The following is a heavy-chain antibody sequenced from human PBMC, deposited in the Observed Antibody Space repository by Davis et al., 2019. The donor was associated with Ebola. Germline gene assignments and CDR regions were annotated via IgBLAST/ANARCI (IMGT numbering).Heavy chain of an antibody. Sequence: GESLKISCAASGFTFSSYWMSWVRQAPGKGLEWVANIKQDGSEKYYVDSVKGRFTISRDNAKNSLSLQMNSLSAEDTAVYYCARDGYCSSTSCLYYYYYMDVWGKGTTVTVSS. CDR1: GFTFSSYW. CDR2: IKQDGSEK. V-gene: IGHV3-7*03. J-gene: IGHJ6*03. D-gene: IGHD2-2*03. CDR3: ARDGYCSSTSCLYYYYYMDV.